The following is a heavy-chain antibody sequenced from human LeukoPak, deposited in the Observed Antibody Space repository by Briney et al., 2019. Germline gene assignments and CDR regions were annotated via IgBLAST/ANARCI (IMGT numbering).Heavy chain of an antibody. V-gene: IGHV1-69*04. Sequence: ASVKVSCKASGYTFTSYDINWVRQATGQGLEWMGRIIPILGIANYAQKFQGRVTITADKSTSTAYMELSSLRSEDTAVYYCARGRERGFDPWGQGTLVTVSS. D-gene: IGHD1-26*01. CDR1: GYTFTSYD. J-gene: IGHJ5*02. CDR3: ARGRERGFDP. CDR2: IIPILGIA.